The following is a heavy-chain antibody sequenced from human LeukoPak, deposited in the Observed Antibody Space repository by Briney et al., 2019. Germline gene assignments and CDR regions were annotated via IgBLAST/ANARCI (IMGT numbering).Heavy chain of an antibody. CDR3: ATDLDYSGYFDL. CDR1: GFISTKAW. V-gene: IGHV3-15*01. CDR2: IKSKTDGGAT. J-gene: IGHJ2*01. Sequence: GGSLRLSCAASGFISTKAWMSWVRQAPGKGLEWVGRIKSKTDGGATDFAAPVKGRFTISRDDSKNTLYLEMNSLKTEDTAVYYCATDLDYSGYFDLWGRGVLVTVSS. D-gene: IGHD2-15*01.